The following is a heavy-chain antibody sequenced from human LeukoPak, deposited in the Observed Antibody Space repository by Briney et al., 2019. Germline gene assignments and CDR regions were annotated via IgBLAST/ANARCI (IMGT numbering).Heavy chain of an antibody. V-gene: IGHV3-21*01. CDR3: ARALLGGSYVGGAFDI. CDR1: GFTFSSYS. CDR2: ISSSSSYI. Sequence: NPGGSLRLSCAASGFTFSSYSMNWVRQAPGKGLEWVSSISSSSSYIYYADSVKGRFTISRDNAKNSLYLQMNSLRAEDTAVYYCARALLGGSYVGGAFDIWGQGTMVTVSS. D-gene: IGHD1-26*01. J-gene: IGHJ3*02.